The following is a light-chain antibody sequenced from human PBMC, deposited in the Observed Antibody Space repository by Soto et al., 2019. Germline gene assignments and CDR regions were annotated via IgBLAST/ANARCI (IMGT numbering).Light chain of an antibody. CDR3: QQSYSNPRT. V-gene: IGKV1-39*01. CDR2: AAS. Sequence: DIQGTQSPSSLSAWVAEKVTMTCRASQSINSHLNWYQQKPGKAPKLLIYAASNLQSGVPSRFSGTGSVTDFTLTISSLQPEDFATYHCQQSYSNPRTFGQGTKVDIK. J-gene: IGKJ1*01. CDR1: QSINSH.